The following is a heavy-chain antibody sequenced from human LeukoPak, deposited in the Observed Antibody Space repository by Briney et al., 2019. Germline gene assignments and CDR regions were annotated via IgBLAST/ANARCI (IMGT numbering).Heavy chain of an antibody. CDR1: GGSISSSSYY. Sequence: SETLSLTCTISGGSISSSSYYWGWIRQPPGKGLEWIGSIFYSGSTYYNPSLKRPVAISVDTSKNQFSLNLSSVTAADTAVYYCARPATVTTSFWYFDLWGRGTLVTVSS. D-gene: IGHD4-17*01. CDR3: ARPATVTTSFWYFDL. CDR2: IFYSGST. V-gene: IGHV4-39*01. J-gene: IGHJ2*01.